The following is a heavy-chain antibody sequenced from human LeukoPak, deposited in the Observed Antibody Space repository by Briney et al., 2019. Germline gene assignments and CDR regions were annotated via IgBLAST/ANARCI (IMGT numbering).Heavy chain of an antibody. CDR1: GGSVSSGSYY. V-gene: IGHV4-61*01. D-gene: IGHD6-13*01. CDR3: ARDQGGYSSSWIDY. Sequence: PSETLSLTCTVSGGSVSSGSYYWSWIRQLPGKGLEWIGYIYYSGSTNYNPSLRSRVTISVDTSKNQFSLKLSSVTAADTAVYYCARDQGGYSSSWIDYWGQGTLVTVSS. CDR2: IYYSGST. J-gene: IGHJ4*02.